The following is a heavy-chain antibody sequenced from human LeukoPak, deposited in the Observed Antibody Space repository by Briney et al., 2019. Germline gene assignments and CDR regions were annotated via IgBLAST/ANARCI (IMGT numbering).Heavy chain of an antibody. V-gene: IGHV4-34*01. CDR2: INHSGRT. CDR1: GGSFSGHY. CDR3: ARDYYDSSGYYWFDP. J-gene: IGHJ5*02. D-gene: IGHD3-22*01. Sequence: SETLSLTCAVHGGSFSGHYWSWIRQPPGKGLEWIGEINHSGRTNYNSSLKSRVTISVDTSKNQFSLKLSSVTAADTAVYYCARDYYDSSGYYWFDPWGQGTLVTVSS.